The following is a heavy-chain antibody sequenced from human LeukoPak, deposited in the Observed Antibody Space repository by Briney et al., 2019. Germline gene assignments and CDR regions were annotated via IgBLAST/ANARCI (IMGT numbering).Heavy chain of an antibody. Sequence: SETLSLTCAVYGGSFSGYYWSWIRQPPGKGLEWIGEINHSGSTNYNPSLKSRATISVDTSKNQFSLKLSSVTAADTAVYYCARVRSGDMSYWGQGTLVTVSS. D-gene: IGHD7-27*01. CDR1: GGSFSGYY. CDR2: INHSGST. V-gene: IGHV4-34*01. CDR3: ARVRSGDMSY. J-gene: IGHJ4*02.